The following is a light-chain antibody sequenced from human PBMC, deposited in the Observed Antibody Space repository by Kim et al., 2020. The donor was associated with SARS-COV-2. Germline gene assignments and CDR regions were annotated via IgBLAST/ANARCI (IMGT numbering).Light chain of an antibody. CDR1: VLAKKY. CDR3: YSAADNNGV. J-gene: IGLJ3*02. Sequence: SYELTQPSSVSVSPGQTVRITCSGDVLAKKYARWFQQKPGQAPVLVIYKDSERPSGIPERFSGSSSGTTVTLTISGAQVEDEADYYCYSAADNNGVFGGGTQLTVL. V-gene: IGLV3-27*01. CDR2: KDS.